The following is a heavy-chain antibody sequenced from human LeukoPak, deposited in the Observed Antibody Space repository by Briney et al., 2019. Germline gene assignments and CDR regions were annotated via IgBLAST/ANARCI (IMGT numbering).Heavy chain of an antibody. CDR2: ISSTGSRI. Sequence: GGSLRLSCAASGFMFNEFEMNWLRQAPGKGLEGISYISSTGSRIHYADSVKGRFTISREDAKNSLYLQMKSLRAEDTAVYYCATLRWGSGRYAGDYWGQGSLVTVSS. V-gene: IGHV3-48*03. CDR1: GFMFNEFE. J-gene: IGHJ4*02. D-gene: IGHD6-19*01. CDR3: ATLRWGSGRYAGDY.